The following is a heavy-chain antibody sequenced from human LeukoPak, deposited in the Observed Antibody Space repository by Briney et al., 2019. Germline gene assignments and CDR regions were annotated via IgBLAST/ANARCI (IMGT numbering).Heavy chain of an antibody. J-gene: IGHJ4*02. D-gene: IGHD3-3*01. Sequence: GGSLRLSCAASGFTFRNYAMHWVRQAPGKGLEWVAVISSDGSKKYYGDSVKGRFTISRDNAKNSLYLQMNSLRDEDTAVYYCARDGTFGVPNDIDYWGQGTLVTVSS. V-gene: IGHV3-30-3*01. CDR2: ISSDGSKK. CDR3: ARDGTFGVPNDIDY. CDR1: GFTFRNYA.